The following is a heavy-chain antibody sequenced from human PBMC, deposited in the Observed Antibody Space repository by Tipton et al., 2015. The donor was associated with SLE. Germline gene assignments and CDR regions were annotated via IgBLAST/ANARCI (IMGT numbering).Heavy chain of an antibody. CDR3: ARYLSEVDTAPFDY. CDR1: GGSISSYY. CDR2: IYYSGST. J-gene: IGHJ4*02. Sequence: TLSLTCTVSGGSISSYYWSWIRQPPGKGLEWIGYIYYSGSTNYNPSLKSRVTISVATSKNQFSLKLSSVTAADTAVYYCARYLSEVDTAPFDYWGQGTLVTVSS. D-gene: IGHD5-18*01. V-gene: IGHV4-59*01.